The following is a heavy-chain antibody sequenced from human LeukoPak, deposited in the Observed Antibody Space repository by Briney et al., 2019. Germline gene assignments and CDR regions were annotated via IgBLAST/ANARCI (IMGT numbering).Heavy chain of an antibody. V-gene: IGHV4-34*01. J-gene: IGHJ6*03. CDR1: GGSFSGYY. CDR2: INHSGST. Sequence: NPSETLSLTCAVYGGSFSGYYWSWIRQPPGKGLEWIGEINHSGSTNYNPSLKSRVTISVDTSKNQFSLKLSSVTAADTAVYYCASGAYYDIFRGPHYYMDVWGKGTTVTISS. D-gene: IGHD3-9*01. CDR3: ASGAYYDIFRGPHYYMDV.